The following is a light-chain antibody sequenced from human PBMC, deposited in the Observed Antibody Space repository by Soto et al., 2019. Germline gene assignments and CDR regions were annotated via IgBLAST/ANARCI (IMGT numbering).Light chain of an antibody. Sequence: DIQMTQSPSSLSASVGDRVTITCRASQTVGTFLNWYQQRPGRAPNLLIYAASNLPTGVPSRFSGSGSGTDFTLTINSLQPEDLGTYYCQQSYSIRSWTFVQGTKLDSK. CDR3: QQSYSIRSWT. CDR2: AAS. V-gene: IGKV1-39*01. J-gene: IGKJ1*01. CDR1: QTVGTF.